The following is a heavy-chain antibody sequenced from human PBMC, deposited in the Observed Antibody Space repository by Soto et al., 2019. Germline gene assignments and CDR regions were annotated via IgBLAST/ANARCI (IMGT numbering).Heavy chain of an antibody. V-gene: IGHV3-72*01. Sequence: GGSLRLSCAASGFTFSDHYMDWVRQAPGKGLEWVGRTRNKANSYTTEYAASVKGRFTISRDDSKNSLYLQMNSLKTEDTAVYYCARESDYYDSSGYYYYRWFDPWGQGTLVTVSS. CDR1: GFTFSDHY. D-gene: IGHD3-22*01. CDR2: TRNKANSYTT. J-gene: IGHJ5*02. CDR3: ARESDYYDSSGYYYYRWFDP.